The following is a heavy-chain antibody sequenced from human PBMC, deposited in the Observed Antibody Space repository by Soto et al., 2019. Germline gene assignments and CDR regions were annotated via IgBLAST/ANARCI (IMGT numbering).Heavy chain of an antibody. J-gene: IGHJ5*02. CDR2: INAGNGKT. CDR3: SIGWRGNDFIVYDWFDP. V-gene: IGHV1-3*01. D-gene: IGHD2-15*01. Sequence: QIQLVQSGTEVKMPGASVKVSCKASGYSFTSDAMHRVRQAPGQRREWLGLINAGNGKTKYSQKFPGRVTISRDTSSTTVYMEQSRLSRADTAMYYCSIGWRGNDFIVYDWFDPWGQGTLVTVSS. CDR1: GYSFTSDA.